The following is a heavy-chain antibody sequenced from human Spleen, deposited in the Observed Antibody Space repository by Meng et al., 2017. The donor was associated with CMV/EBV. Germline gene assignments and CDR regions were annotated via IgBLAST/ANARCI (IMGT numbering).Heavy chain of an antibody. CDR1: GFTFSYHY. D-gene: IGHD2-15*01. CDR2: TRNKADSYTT. J-gene: IGHJ4*02. CDR3: ARVHLGGVSAPAATHYYDY. V-gene: IGHV3-72*01. Sequence: GESLKISCAASGFTFSYHYMDWVRQAPGKGLEWVDRTRNKADSYTTEYAASVKGRFTISRDDSKNSLYLQMNSLKTEDTAVYYCARVHLGGVSAPAATHYYDYWGQGTLVTVSS.